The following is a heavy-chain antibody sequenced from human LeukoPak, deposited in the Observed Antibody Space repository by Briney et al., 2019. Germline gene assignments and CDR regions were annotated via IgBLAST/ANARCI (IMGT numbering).Heavy chain of an antibody. CDR2: IIPIFGTA. CDR3: ASVTTVTTKGHGAFDI. D-gene: IGHD4-17*01. Sequence: ASVTVSCKASGGTSSNYAISWVRQAPGQGLEWMGGIIPIFGTANYAQKFQGRVTITADESTSTAYMELSSLRSEDTAVYYCASVTTVTTKGHGAFDIWGQGTMVTVSS. V-gene: IGHV1-69*01. J-gene: IGHJ3*02. CDR1: GGTSSNYA.